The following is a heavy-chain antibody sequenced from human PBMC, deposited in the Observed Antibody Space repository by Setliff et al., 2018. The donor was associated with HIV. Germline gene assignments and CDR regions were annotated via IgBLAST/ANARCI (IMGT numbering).Heavy chain of an antibody. D-gene: IGHD1-26*01. J-gene: IGHJ5*02. CDR3: ARARLQGIVTAVGPRDNCLDP. V-gene: IGHV1-46*01. CDR2: INANGGGT. Sequence: VASVKVSCKASGYNFISYHLHWLRQAPGQGLEWMGIINANGGGTSYAQKFQGRVTITRDTSTNTVYMEMSGLRSEDTAVFYCARARLQGIVTAVGPRDNCLDPWGQGTRVTVSS. CDR1: GYNFISYH.